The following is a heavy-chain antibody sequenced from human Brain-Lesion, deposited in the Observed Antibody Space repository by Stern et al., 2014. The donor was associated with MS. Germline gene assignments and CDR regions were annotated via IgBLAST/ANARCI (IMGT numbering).Heavy chain of an antibody. CDR1: GGSISSGGYY. D-gene: IGHD2-2*01. CDR2: IFNSGST. V-gene: IGHV4-61*02. J-gene: IGHJ6*02. Sequence: QVQLEESGPGLVKPSQTLSLSCTVSGGSISSGGYYWSWIRQPAGKGLEWIGRIFNSGSTSYNPSLKGRVTISIDPSKNQFPLRLNSMTAADTAVYYCARGRVVPGFQYYATDVWGQGTTVIVSS. CDR3: ARGRVVPGFQYYATDV.